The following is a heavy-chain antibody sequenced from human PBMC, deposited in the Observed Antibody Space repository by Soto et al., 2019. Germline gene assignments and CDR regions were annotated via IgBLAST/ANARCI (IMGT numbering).Heavy chain of an antibody. Sequence: QLQLQESGSGLVKPSQTLSLTCAVSGGSISSGGYSWSWIRQPPGKGLEWIGYIYHSGSTSYNPSLRSRVAISVDRAKNQFSLKLSSVPAADTAVYYWAAGGGLPRYYWGQGTLVTVSS. CDR3: AAGGGLPRYY. CDR2: IYHSGST. V-gene: IGHV4-30-2*01. J-gene: IGHJ4*02. D-gene: IGHD5-12*01. CDR1: GGSISSGGYS.